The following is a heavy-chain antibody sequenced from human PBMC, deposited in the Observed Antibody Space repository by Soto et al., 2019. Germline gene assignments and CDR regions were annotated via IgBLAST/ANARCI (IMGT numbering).Heavy chain of an antibody. J-gene: IGHJ4*02. CDR2: IYYSGST. CDR1: GGSISSSSYY. V-gene: IGHV4-39*01. CDR3: ARHMELSLGNFDY. Sequence: QLQLQESGPGLVKPSETLSLTCTVSGGSISSSSYYWGWIRQPPGKGLEWIGSIYYSGSTYYNPSLKSRVTISVDTSKNQFSLKLSSVTAADTAVYYCARHMELSLGNFDYWGQGTLVTVSS. D-gene: IGHD1-26*01.